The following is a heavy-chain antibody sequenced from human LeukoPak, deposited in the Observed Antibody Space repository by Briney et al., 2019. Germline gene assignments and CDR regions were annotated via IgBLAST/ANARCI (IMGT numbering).Heavy chain of an antibody. D-gene: IGHD2-21*02. CDR2: INHSGST. J-gene: IGHJ4*02. CDR3: ARGRGFRAKVVTVIPYYFDY. V-gene: IGHV4-39*07. CDR1: GGSISSSSYY. Sequence: SETLSLTCTVSGGSISSSSYYWSWIRQPPGKGLEWIGEINHSGSTNYNPSLKSRVTISVDTSKNQFSLKLSSVTAADTAVYYCARGRGFRAKVVTVIPYYFDYWGQGTLVTVSS.